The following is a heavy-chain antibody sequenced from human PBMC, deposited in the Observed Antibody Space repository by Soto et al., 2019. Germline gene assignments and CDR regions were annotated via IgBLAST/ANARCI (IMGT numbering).Heavy chain of an antibody. J-gene: IGHJ6*02. CDR1: GFTFSSYA. CDR3: ARDRGYYYYYGMDV. V-gene: IGHV3-30-3*01. CDR2: ISYDGSNK. Sequence: XGSLRLSCAASGFTFSSYAMHWVRQAPGKGLEWVAVISYDGSNKYYADSVKGRFTISRDNSKNTLYLQMNSLRAEDTAVYYCARDRGYYYYYGMDVWGQGTTVTVSS.